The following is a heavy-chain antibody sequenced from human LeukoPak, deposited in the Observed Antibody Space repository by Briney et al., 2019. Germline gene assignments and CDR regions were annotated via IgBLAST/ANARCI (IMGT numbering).Heavy chain of an antibody. Sequence: SVKVSCNVSGGTSSSYAASWVRQAPGQGLEWMGGIIPIFGTANYAQKFQGRVTITADESTSTAYMELSSLRSEDTAVDYCARDLTRSHYYDSSGYRADAFDIWGQGTMVTVSS. D-gene: IGHD3-22*01. V-gene: IGHV1-69*13. J-gene: IGHJ3*02. CDR3: ARDLTRSHYYDSSGYRADAFDI. CDR1: GGTSSSYA. CDR2: IIPIFGTA.